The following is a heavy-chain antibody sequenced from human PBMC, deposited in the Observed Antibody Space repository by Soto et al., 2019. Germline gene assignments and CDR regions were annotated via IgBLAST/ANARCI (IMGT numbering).Heavy chain of an antibody. CDR2: IVVGSGNT. J-gene: IGHJ6*02. Sequence: AVQWVRQARGQRLVWIGWIVVGSGNTNYAQKFQEGVTITRDMSTSTAYMELSSLRSEDTAVYYCAADKGYSSSWYAVPTYYYYYGMDVWGQGTTVTVSS. CDR3: AADKGYSSSWYAVPTYYYYYGMDV. D-gene: IGHD6-13*01. CDR1: A. V-gene: IGHV1-58*01.